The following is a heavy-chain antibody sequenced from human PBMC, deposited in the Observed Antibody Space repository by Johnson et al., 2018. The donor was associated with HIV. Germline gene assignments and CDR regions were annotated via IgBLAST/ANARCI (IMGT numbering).Heavy chain of an antibody. CDR3: ARDGYRYDTGVLGAFDI. J-gene: IGHJ3*02. V-gene: IGHV3-30*04. CDR2: ISDDVSST. Sequence: VQLVESGGALVQPGGSLRLSCAASGFTFSSFAMHWVRQAPGKGLEWVALISDDVSSTFYVDSVKGRFTISRDNAKNSLYLQMNSLRAEDTALYYCARDGYRYDTGVLGAFDIWGQGTMVTVSS. CDR1: GFTFSSFA. D-gene: IGHD6-13*01.